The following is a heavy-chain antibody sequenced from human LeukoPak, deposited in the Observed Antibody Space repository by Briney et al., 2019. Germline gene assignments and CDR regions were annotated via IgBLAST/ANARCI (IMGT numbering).Heavy chain of an antibody. D-gene: IGHD5-18*01. CDR3: ARLMGSGIQLWLLDRAYYFDY. J-gene: IGHJ4*02. CDR1: GGSISSSSYY. V-gene: IGHV4-39*01. Sequence: PSETLSLTCTVSGGSISSSSYYWGWIRQPPGKGLEWIGSIYYSGSTYYNPSLKSRVTISVDTSKNQFSLKLSSVTAADTAVSYCARLMGSGIQLWLLDRAYYFDYWGQGTLVTVSS. CDR2: IYYSGST.